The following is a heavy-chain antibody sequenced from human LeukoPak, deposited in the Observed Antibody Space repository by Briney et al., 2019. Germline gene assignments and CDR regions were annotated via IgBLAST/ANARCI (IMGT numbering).Heavy chain of an antibody. CDR2: IYYDGTP. J-gene: IGHJ5*02. D-gene: IGHD3-22*01. V-gene: IGHV4-59*02. CDR3: ARRVTFYYDDSGRTNWFDP. CDR1: GGSVSTYY. Sequence: SQTLSLTCTVSGGSVSTYYWSWMRQPPGKGLEWMGSIYYDGTPASNPSLKSRVTISVDTSKSHFSLKLTSVTAADSAVYYCARRVTFYYDDSGRTNWFDPWGQGTLVTVSS.